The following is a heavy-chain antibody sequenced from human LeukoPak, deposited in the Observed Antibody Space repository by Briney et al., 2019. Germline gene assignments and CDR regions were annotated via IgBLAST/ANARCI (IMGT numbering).Heavy chain of an antibody. J-gene: IGHJ6*03. CDR1: GGTFSSYA. CDR3: AREGGFAIFGESGMDV. V-gene: IGHV1-69*05. D-gene: IGHD3-3*01. Sequence: PAASVKVSCKASGGTFSSYAISWVRQAPGQGLEWMGGIFPIFGTANYAQKFQGRVTITTDESTSTAYMELSSLRSEDTAVYYCAREGGFAIFGESGMDVWGKGTTVTVSS. CDR2: IFPIFGTA.